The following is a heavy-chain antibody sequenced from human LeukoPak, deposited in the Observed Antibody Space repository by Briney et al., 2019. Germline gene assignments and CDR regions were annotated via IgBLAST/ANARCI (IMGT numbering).Heavy chain of an antibody. J-gene: IGHJ4*02. Sequence: PGGSLRLSCAASGFTFSSYAMHWVRQAPGKGLEWVAVISYDGSNKYYADSVKGRFTISRDNSKNTLYLQMSSLRAEDTAVYYCVKDFSRGNTTFDYWGQGTPVTVSS. V-gene: IGHV3-30*14. CDR1: GFTFSSYA. CDR3: VKDFSRGNTTFDY. D-gene: IGHD4-23*01. CDR2: ISYDGSNK.